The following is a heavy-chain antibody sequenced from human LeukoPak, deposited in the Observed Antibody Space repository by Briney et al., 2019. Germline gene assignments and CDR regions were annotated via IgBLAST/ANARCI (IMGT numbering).Heavy chain of an antibody. J-gene: IGHJ4*02. V-gene: IGHV3-48*02. CDR3: ARSSSGWYGGDY. CDR1: GFTFSSYS. Sequence: PGGSLRLSCAASGFTFSSYSVIRARQAPGKGLEWVSYVSSSGTTTYYADSVKGRFTISRDNGKNLVSLQMNSLRDEDTAVYYCARSSSGWYGGDYWGQGTLVTVSS. D-gene: IGHD6-19*01. CDR2: VSSSGTTT.